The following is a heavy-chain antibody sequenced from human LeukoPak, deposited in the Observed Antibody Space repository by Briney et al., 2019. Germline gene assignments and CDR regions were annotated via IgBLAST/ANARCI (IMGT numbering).Heavy chain of an antibody. CDR2: INPNSGGT. CDR3: ARSPSGWYGDY. CDR1: GYTFTDYY. Sequence: VSVKVSCKASGYTFTDYYMHWVRQAPGQGLEWMGRINPNSGGTSSARKFQGRVTVTRDTSISTVYMELSRLTSDDTAVYYCARSPSGWYGDYWGQGTLVTVSS. J-gene: IGHJ4*02. D-gene: IGHD6-19*01. V-gene: IGHV1-2*06.